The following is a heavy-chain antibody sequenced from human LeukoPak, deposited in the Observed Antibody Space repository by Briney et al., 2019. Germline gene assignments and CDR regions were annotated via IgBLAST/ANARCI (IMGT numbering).Heavy chain of an antibody. J-gene: IGHJ4*02. CDR1: GYMFTGYY. D-gene: IGHD4-17*01. V-gene: IGHV1-46*01. CDR2: INPTGGST. CDR3: ARDIGDYAGGTFDY. Sequence: ASVKVSCKTSGYMFTGYYMHWVRQAPGQGLEWMGLINPTGGSTGYAQKFQGRVTMTRDMSTSTDYMELSSLRAEDTAVYYCARDIGDYAGGTFDYWGQGTLVTVSS.